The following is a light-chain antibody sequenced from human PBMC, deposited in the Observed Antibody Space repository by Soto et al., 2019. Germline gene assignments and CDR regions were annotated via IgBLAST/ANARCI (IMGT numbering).Light chain of an antibody. CDR3: QQYSSYEIFA. CDR1: QSVSAW. V-gene: IGKV1-5*03. J-gene: IGKJ3*01. Sequence: DIQMTQSPSTLSASVGDRVTLTCRASQSVSAWLAWFQQRPGKAPQLLIYKTSNLESGVPSRFSCSGSGTEFTLTISSLQPDDFATYYCQQYSSYEIFAFGPGTKVDIK. CDR2: KTS.